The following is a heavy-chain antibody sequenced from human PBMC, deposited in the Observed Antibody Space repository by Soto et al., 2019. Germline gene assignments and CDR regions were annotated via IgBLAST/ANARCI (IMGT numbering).Heavy chain of an antibody. CDR3: ARGPYCSGGSCYVFWFDP. D-gene: IGHD2-15*01. J-gene: IGHJ5*02. CDR2: MNPNSGNT. V-gene: IGHV1-8*01. Sequence: GASVKVSCKASGYTFTSYDINWVRQATGQGLEWMGWMNPNSGNTGYAQKFQGRVTMTRNTSISTAYMELSSLRSEDTAVYYCARGPYCSGGSCYVFWFDPWGQGTLVTVSS. CDR1: GYTFTSYD.